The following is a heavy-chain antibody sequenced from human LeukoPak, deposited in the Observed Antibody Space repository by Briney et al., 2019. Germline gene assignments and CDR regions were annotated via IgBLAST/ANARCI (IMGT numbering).Heavy chain of an antibody. CDR3: ARDGLWLGPQDAFDI. J-gene: IGHJ3*02. V-gene: IGHV1-18*01. CDR2: ISAYNGNT. CDR1: GYTFTSYG. D-gene: IGHD5-18*01. Sequence: ASVKVSCKASGYTFTSYGISWVRQTPGQGLEWMGWISAYNGNTNYAQKLQGRVTMTTDTSTSTAYMELRSLRSDDTAVYYCARDGLWLGPQDAFDIWGQGTMVTVSS.